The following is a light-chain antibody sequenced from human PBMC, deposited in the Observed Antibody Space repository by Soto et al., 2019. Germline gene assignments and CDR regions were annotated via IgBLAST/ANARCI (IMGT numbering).Light chain of an antibody. CDR3: QQYNIYSPWT. J-gene: IGKJ1*01. Sequence: DIQMTQSPSTLSASVGDRVTITCRASQSISSWLAWYQQKPGKAPKLLIYDASSLESGVPSRFSGSGSGTEFTLTTIRRQPDDFATYSCQQYNIYSPWTLGQGTKVEIK. CDR1: QSISSW. CDR2: DAS. V-gene: IGKV1-5*01.